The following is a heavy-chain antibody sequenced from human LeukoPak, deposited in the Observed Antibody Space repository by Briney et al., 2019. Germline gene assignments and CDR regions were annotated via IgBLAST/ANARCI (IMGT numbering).Heavy chain of an antibody. CDR3: ARSSSGYSYGLYDY. CDR1: GYTFTGYY. V-gene: IGHV1-2*02. CDR2: INPNSGGT. D-gene: IGHD5-18*01. J-gene: IGHJ4*02. Sequence: GASVKVSCKASGYTFTGYYMHWVRQAPGQGLEWMGWINPNSGGTNYAQKFQGRVTMTRDTSISTAYMELSRLRSDDTAVYYCARSSSGYSYGLYDYWGQGTLVTVSS.